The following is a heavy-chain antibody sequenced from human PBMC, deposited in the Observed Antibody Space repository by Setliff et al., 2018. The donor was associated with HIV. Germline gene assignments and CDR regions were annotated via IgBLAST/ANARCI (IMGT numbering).Heavy chain of an antibody. CDR1: GGSISSGGYY. CDR2: IYYSGST. V-gene: IGHV4-31*01. J-gene: IGHJ4*02. D-gene: IGHD3-22*01. Sequence: ASETLSLTCIVSGGSISSGGYYWSWIRQHPGKGLEWIGYIYYSGSTYYNPSLRSLVTISVDTSKNQFSLKLSSVTAADTAVYYCATYRSYDTSGSFDYWGQGTLVTVS. CDR3: ATYRSYDTSGSFDY.